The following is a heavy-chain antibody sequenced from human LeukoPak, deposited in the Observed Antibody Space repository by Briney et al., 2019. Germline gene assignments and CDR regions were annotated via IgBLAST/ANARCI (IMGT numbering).Heavy chain of an antibody. Sequence: ASVKVSCKASGYAFTNYAISWVRQAPGQGLEWMGWISVYNGNTNYAQKLQGRVTMTADTSTTTAYMELRSLRSDDTAVYYCARGYCSSATCRHFDYWGQGDLVTVSS. V-gene: IGHV1-18*01. CDR1: GYAFTNYA. D-gene: IGHD2-2*01. J-gene: IGHJ4*02. CDR3: ARGYCSSATCRHFDY. CDR2: ISVYNGNT.